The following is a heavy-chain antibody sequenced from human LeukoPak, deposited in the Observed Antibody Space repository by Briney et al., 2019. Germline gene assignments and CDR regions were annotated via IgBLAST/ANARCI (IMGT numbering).Heavy chain of an antibody. V-gene: IGHV4-34*01. CDR1: GGSFSGYY. Sequence: SETLSLACAAYGGSFSGYYWSWIRQPPGKGLEWIGEINHSGSTNYNPSLKSRVTISVDTSKNQFSLKLSSVTAADTAVYYCARLEYYYDSSGYRHDAFDIWGQGTMVTVSS. D-gene: IGHD3-22*01. CDR3: ARLEYYYDSSGYRHDAFDI. CDR2: INHSGST. J-gene: IGHJ3*02.